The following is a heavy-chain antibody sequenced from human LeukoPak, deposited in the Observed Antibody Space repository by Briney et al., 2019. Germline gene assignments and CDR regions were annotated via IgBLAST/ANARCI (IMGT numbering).Heavy chain of an antibody. CDR3: AKDAIYGDGYWEFDY. J-gene: IGHJ4*02. CDR2: VLSGGGST. CDR1: GVNFGGYS. V-gene: IGHV3-23*01. Sequence: PGGSLRLSCEGSGVNFGGYSMSWVRQAPGKGLEWVSGVLSGGGSTYYADAVKGRFTISRDNSRSTLYLQMNSLRAEDTAVYYCAKDAIYGDGYWEFDYWGQGTLVTVSS. D-gene: IGHD2-21*01.